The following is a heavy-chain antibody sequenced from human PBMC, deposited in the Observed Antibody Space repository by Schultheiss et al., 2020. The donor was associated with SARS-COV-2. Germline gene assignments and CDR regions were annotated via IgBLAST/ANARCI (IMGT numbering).Heavy chain of an antibody. D-gene: IGHD2-2*01. J-gene: IGHJ4*02. CDR1: SDSISNYY. V-gene: IGHV4-59*01. Sequence: SETLSLTCTVSSDSISNYYWSWIRQPPGKGLEWIGYIYYSGSTNYNPSLKSRVTISVDTSKNQFSLKLSSVTAADTAVYYCARVGCSSTSCYQNDYWGQGTLVTVSS. CDR2: IYYSGST. CDR3: ARVGCSSTSCYQNDY.